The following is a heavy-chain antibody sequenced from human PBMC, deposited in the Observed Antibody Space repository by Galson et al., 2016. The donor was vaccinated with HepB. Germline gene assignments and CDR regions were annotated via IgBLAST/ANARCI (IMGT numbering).Heavy chain of an antibody. CDR2: MSGGGGSI. CDR1: GFTFSSHT. Sequence: SLRLSCAASGFTFSSHTMSWVRQLPGKGLEWVSGMSGGGGSIFYADSGKGRFIISRDNSKNTLYLQMNSLRHEDTAIYYCAKPRAATTSYFDYWGQGILVTVSS. D-gene: IGHD1-14*01. CDR3: AKPRAATTSYFDY. V-gene: IGHV3-23*01. J-gene: IGHJ4*02.